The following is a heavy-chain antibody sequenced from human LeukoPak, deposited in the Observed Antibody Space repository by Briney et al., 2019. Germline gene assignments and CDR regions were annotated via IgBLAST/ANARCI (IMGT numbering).Heavy chain of an antibody. V-gene: IGHV1-46*01. D-gene: IGHD5-18*01. CDR2: INPSGGST. Sequence: ASVKVSCKASGGTFSSYAISWVRQAPGQGLEWMGIINPSGGSTSYAQKFQGRVTMTRDTSTSTVYMELSSLRSEDTAVYYCASGGYSYDYWGQGTLVTVSS. J-gene: IGHJ4*02. CDR3: ASGGYSYDY. CDR1: GGTFSSYA.